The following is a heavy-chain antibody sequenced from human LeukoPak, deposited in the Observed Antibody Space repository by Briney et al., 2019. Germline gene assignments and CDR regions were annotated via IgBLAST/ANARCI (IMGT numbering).Heavy chain of an antibody. J-gene: IGHJ4*02. CDR1: GFTFSDYY. Sequence: GGSLRLSCAASGFTFSDYYMSWIRQAPGKGLERVSYISSSGSTIYYADSVKGRFTISRDNAKNSLYLQMNSLRAEDTAVYYCARAHAGEGDGYNLSNREIDYWGQGTLVTVSS. CDR3: ARAHAGEGDGYNLSNREIDY. D-gene: IGHD5-24*01. V-gene: IGHV3-11*01. CDR2: ISSSGSTI.